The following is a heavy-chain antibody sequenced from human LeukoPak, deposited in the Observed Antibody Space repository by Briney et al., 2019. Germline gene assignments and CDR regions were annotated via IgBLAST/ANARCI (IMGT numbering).Heavy chain of an antibody. CDR1: GGSISSGDYY. J-gene: IGHJ2*01. D-gene: IGHD4-17*01. CDR2: IYHSGST. V-gene: IGHV4-30-4*08. CDR3: ARGGGGAYGDSGPTISWYFDL. Sequence: SETLSLTCTVSGGSISSGDYYWSWIRQPPGKGLEWIGYIYHSGSTYYNPSLKSRINYSIDTSKNQFSLKLSSVTVADTAVYYCARGGGGAYGDSGPTISWYFDLWGRGTPVTVSS.